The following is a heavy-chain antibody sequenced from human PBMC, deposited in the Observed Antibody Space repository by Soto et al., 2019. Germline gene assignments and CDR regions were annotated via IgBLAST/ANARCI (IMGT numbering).Heavy chain of an antibody. CDR2: IKEDGSQT. CDR3: ARTRPGLYIDY. CDR1: GFTFSNYW. Sequence: EVQLVESGGGLVQPGGSLRLSCAASGFTFSNYWMNWVRQAPGKGLEWVANIKEDGSQTYHVDSVKGRFTISRDNVKSSLYLQMNSLRAEDTAMYYCARTRPGLYIDYWGQGTLVTVSS. V-gene: IGHV3-7*01. J-gene: IGHJ4*02. D-gene: IGHD3-16*02.